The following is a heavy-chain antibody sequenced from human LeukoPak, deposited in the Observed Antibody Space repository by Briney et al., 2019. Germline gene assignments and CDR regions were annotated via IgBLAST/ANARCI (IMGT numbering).Heavy chain of an antibody. V-gene: IGHV4-38-2*02. CDR2: IYHSGST. CDR1: GYSISSGYY. CDR3: ARGYYGSNV. Sequence: SETLSLTCTVSGYSISSGYYWGWIRQPPGKGLEWIGSIYHSGSTYYNPSLKSRVTISVDTSKNQFSLKLSSVTAADTAVYYCARGYYGSNVWGKGTTVTISS. J-gene: IGHJ6*04.